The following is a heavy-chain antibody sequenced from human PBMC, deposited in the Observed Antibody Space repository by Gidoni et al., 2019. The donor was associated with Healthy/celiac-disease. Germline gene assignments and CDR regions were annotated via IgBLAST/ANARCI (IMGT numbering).Heavy chain of an antibody. V-gene: IGHV3-33*01. J-gene: IGHJ2*01. CDR2: IWYEGSNK. CDR3: ARGGDVHTAMGGYWYFDL. CDR1: GFTFSSYG. D-gene: IGHD5-18*01. Sequence: QVQLVESGGGVVQPGRSLRLSCAASGFTFSSYGMHGVRQAPGKGLEGVAVIWYEGSNKYYADSGKGRFTISRDNSKNTLYLQMNSLRAEDTAVYYCARGGDVHTAMGGYWYFDLWGRGTLVTVSS.